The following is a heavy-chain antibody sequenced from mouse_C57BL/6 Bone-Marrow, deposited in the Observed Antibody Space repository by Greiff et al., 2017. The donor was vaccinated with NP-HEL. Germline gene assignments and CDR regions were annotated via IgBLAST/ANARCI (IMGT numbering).Heavy chain of an antibody. CDR3: ARCGAY. CDR2: IDPSDSYT. CDR1: GYTFTSYW. Sequence: VQLQQPGAELVRPGTSVKLSCKASGYTFTSYWMHWVKQRPGQGLEWIGVIDPSDSYTNYNQKFKGKATLTVDTSSSTAYMQLSSLTSEDSAVYYCARCGAYWGQGTLVTVSA. J-gene: IGHJ3*01. V-gene: IGHV1-59*01.